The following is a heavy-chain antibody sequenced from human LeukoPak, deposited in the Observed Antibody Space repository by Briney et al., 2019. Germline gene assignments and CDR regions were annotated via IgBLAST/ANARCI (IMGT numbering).Heavy chain of an antibody. V-gene: IGHV3-30-3*01. CDR1: GFSLSNFQ. J-gene: IGHJ5*02. D-gene: IGHD3-10*01. CDR2: ISLDGSTE. CDR3: MRDYMGWFDP. Sequence: GGSLRLSCVASGFSLSNFQMYWVRQAPGKGLEWVSIISLDGSTEFYADSVKGRFTISRDTASNTMHLEMNNLRIEGTAVYYCMRDYMGWFDPWGQGSLVTVSS.